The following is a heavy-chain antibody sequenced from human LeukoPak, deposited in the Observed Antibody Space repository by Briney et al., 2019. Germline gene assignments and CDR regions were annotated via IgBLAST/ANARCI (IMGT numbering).Heavy chain of an antibody. CDR3: AREAYDSGSFRTDYYYMDV. Sequence: ASVKVSCKASGYTFTSYDINWVRQATGQGLEWMGWINPNSGNTGYAQKFQGRVTMTRNTSISTAYMELSRLRSDDTAVYYCAREAYDSGSFRTDYYYMDVWGKGTTVTISS. J-gene: IGHJ6*03. D-gene: IGHD3-10*01. CDR1: GYTFTSYD. V-gene: IGHV1-8*01. CDR2: INPNSGNT.